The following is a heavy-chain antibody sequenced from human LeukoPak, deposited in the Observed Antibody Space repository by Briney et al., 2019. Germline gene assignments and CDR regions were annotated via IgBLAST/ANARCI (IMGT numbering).Heavy chain of an antibody. CDR1: GFTFSSYE. CDR3: ARMRPELDY. Sequence: GGSLRLSCAASGFTFSSYEMNWVRQAPGKGLEWISYISSSGNTIYYADSVKGRFTISRDNAKNSLYLQMNSLRAEDTAVYYCARMRPELDYWGQGTLVGVSS. CDR2: ISSSGNTI. J-gene: IGHJ4*02. V-gene: IGHV3-48*03. D-gene: IGHD6-6*01.